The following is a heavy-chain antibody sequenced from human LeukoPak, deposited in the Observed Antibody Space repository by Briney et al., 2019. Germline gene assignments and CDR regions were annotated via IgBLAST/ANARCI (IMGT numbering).Heavy chain of an antibody. CDR1: KFTFSDYS. V-gene: IGHV3-21*01. Sequence: EGSLRLSCAASKFTFSDYSMSWVRQAPGKGLEWVSSISSIRNYIYYADSVKGRFTVSRDNAKNSLYLQMTSLTAEDTAVYYCARDRGAYCGGDCYLGFDYWGRGTLVTVSS. J-gene: IGHJ4*01. CDR2: ISSIRNYI. D-gene: IGHD2-21*02. CDR3: ARDRGAYCGGDCYLGFDY.